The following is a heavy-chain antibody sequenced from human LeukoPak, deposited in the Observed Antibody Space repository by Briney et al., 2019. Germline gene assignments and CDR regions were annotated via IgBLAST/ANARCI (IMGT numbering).Heavy chain of an antibody. Sequence: ASVKVSCKASGGTFSSYGISWVRQAPGQGLEWMGWISAYNGNTNYAQKLQGRVTMTTDTSTSTAYMELRSLRSDDTAVYYCASVSPGTDAFDIWGQGTMVTVSS. CDR2: ISAYNGNT. CDR1: GGTFSSYG. J-gene: IGHJ3*02. CDR3: ASVSPGTDAFDI. V-gene: IGHV1-18*01. D-gene: IGHD3-10*01.